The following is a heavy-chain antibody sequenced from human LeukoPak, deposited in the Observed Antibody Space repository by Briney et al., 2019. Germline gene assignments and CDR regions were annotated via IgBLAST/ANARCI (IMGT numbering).Heavy chain of an antibody. V-gene: IGHV3-30-3*01. J-gene: IGHJ5*02. CDR2: ISYDGSNK. Sequence: GRSLRLSCAASGFTFSSYAMHWVRQAPGKGLEWVAVISYDGSNKYYADSVKGRFTISRDNSKYTLYLQMNSLRAEDTAVYYCARDSCRGSSTSCWFDPWGQGTLVTVSS. CDR1: GFTFSSYA. D-gene: IGHD2-2*01. CDR3: ARDSCRGSSTSCWFDP.